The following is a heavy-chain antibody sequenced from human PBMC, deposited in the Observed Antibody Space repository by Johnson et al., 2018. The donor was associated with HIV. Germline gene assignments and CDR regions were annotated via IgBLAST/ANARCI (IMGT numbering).Heavy chain of an antibody. Sequence: QVQLVESGGGVVKPGRSLRLSCAASGFTFSSYAMHWVRQAPGKGLEWVAVISYDGSNKYYADSVKGRFTISRDNSKNTLYLQMNSLRPDDTAVYFCAKEQPYYYDNRHAFDIWGQGTMVTVSS. CDR1: GFTFSSYA. CDR3: AKEQPYYYDNRHAFDI. D-gene: IGHD3-22*01. CDR2: ISYDGSNK. V-gene: IGHV3-30-3*01. J-gene: IGHJ3*02.